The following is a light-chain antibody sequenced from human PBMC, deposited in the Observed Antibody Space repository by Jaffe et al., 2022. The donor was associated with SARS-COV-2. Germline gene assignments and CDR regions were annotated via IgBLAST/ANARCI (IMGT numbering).Light chain of an antibody. V-gene: IGKV1-16*02. CDR1: QLINNY. CDR2: AAS. CDR3: QQYNAFPWT. Sequence: DIQMTQSPSSLSASVGDRVTITCRSSQLINNYVVWFQQRPGKAPQPLIYAASTLQDGVSSKFSGSGSGTEFTLTISNLQPEDLGTYYCQQYNAFPWTFGQGTKVEIK. J-gene: IGKJ1*01.